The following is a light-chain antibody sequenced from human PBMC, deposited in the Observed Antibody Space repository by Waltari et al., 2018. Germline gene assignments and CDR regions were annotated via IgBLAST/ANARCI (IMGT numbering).Light chain of an antibody. CDR2: GAS. CDR3: QQTNSYQLT. Sequence: DIQLTQSPSFLSASVGGRVPITCRASQGISSFLAWYQQKPGKAPKLLLYGASTLQSGVSGRFSGGGSGTEFTLTIISLQPEDFATYYCQQTNSYQLTFGGGTKVEI. CDR1: QGISSF. V-gene: IGKV1-9*01. J-gene: IGKJ4*01.